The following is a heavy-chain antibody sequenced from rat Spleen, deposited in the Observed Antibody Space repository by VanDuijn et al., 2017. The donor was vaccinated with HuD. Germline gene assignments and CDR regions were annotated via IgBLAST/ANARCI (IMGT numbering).Heavy chain of an antibody. CDR2: INTDGGTT. D-gene: IGHD1-7*01. CDR1: GFTFSNYW. J-gene: IGHJ3*01. CDR3: AIESWGVTFAY. V-gene: IGHV5-58*01. Sequence: EVQLVETGGGLVRPGRSLQLSCVASGFTFSNYWMYWIRQAPGKGLEWISSINTDGGTTYYPDSVKGRFTISRDNAENTIYLQMNSLRSEDTATYYCAIESWGVTFAYWGQGTLVTVSS.